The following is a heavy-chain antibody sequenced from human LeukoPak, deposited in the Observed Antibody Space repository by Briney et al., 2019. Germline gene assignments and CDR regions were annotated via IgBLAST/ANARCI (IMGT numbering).Heavy chain of an antibody. J-gene: IGHJ4*02. Sequence: QPGGSLRLSCAASGFTFISYAMSWVRQAPGKGLVWVSRINTDMSSTIYTDSVKGRFTISRDNAKNTLYLQMNSLRAEDTAVYYCARDLSHCSGGSCYAAHFDYWGLGTQVTVSS. CDR1: GFTFISYA. D-gene: IGHD2-15*01. CDR3: ARDLSHCSGGSCYAAHFDY. CDR2: INTDMSST. V-gene: IGHV3-74*01.